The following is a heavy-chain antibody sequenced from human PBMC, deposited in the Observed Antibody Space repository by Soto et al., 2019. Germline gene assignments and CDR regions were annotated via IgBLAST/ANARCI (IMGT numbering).Heavy chain of an antibody. J-gene: IGHJ4*02. CDR2: VYYSGST. CDR1: GGSVSSGSYY. CDR3: ARGIQLWIDY. Sequence: PSETLSLTCTVSGGSVSSGSYYWSWIRQPPGKGLEWIGYVYYSGSTNYNPSLESRVTISVDTSKNQFSLKLSSVTAADTAVYYCARGIQLWIDYWGQGALVTVSS. D-gene: IGHD5-18*01. V-gene: IGHV4-61*01.